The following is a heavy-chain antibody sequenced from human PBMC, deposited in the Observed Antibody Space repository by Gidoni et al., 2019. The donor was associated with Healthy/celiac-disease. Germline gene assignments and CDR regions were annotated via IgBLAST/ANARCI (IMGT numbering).Heavy chain of an antibody. CDR1: GYSFTSYW. CDR3: ARHMGGELVVGGDY. J-gene: IGHJ4*02. D-gene: IGHD6-13*01. CDR2: IEPVDSYT. V-gene: IGHV5-10-1*01. Sequence: EVQLVQSGAEVKKPGESLRISCKGSGYSFTSYWISWVRQMPGKGLEWMGRIEPVDSYTNYSPSCQRHVTISADNSISTAYLQWSSLKASDTAMYYCARHMGGELVVGGDYWGQGTLVTVSS.